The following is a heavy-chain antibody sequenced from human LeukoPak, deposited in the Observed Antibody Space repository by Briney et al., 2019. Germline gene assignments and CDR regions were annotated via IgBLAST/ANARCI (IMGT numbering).Heavy chain of an antibody. D-gene: IGHD2-15*01. CDR3: AAGYCSGGSCYPYYYYGMDV. Sequence: ASVKVSCKASGFTFTSSAVQWVRQARGQRLEWIGWIVVGSGNTSYAQKLQERVTITRDMSTSTAYMELCSLRSEDTAVYYCAAGYCSGGSCYPYYYYGMDVWGQGTTVTVSS. CDR1: GFTFTSSA. CDR2: IVVGSGNT. V-gene: IGHV1-58*01. J-gene: IGHJ6*02.